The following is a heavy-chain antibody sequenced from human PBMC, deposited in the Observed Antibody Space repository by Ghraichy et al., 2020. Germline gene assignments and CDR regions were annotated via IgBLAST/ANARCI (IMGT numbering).Heavy chain of an antibody. V-gene: IGHV1-2*02. J-gene: IGHJ3*02. CDR1: GYTFTGYY. Sequence: ASVKVSCKASGYTFTGYYMHWVRQAPGQGLEWMGWINPNSGGTNYAQKFQGRVTMTRDTSISTAYMELSRLRSDDTAVYYCARDDNLVGAAGAFDIWGQGTMVTVSS. CDR2: INPNSGGT. CDR3: ARDDNLVGAAGAFDI. D-gene: IGHD1-26*01.